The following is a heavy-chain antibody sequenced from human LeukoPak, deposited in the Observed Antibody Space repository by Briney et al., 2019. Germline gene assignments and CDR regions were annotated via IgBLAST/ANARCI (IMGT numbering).Heavy chain of an antibody. D-gene: IGHD5-24*01. J-gene: IGHJ5*02. Sequence: QPGGSLRLSCAASGFTFSTTAMSWVRQAPGKGLEWVPAISASGDGTFYADSVKGRFTISRDNSKNMLYLQMNSLRADDTAVYYCAKGGLRDGCSYASWGQGTLITVSS. V-gene: IGHV3-23*01. CDR2: ISASGDGT. CDR3: AKGGLRDGCSYAS. CDR1: GFTFSTTA.